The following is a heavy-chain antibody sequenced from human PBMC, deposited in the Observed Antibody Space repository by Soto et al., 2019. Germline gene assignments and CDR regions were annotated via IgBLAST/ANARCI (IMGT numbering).Heavy chain of an antibody. CDR2: ISDDGSTA. V-gene: IGHV3-74*01. CDR3: ARGTRVSSTGTEVH. D-gene: IGHD1-7*01. J-gene: IGHJ4*02. Sequence: GSLRLSCAVSGFTFSAYWMHWVRQVPGKGLTWVSRISDDGSTATYADSVKGRFVISRDNAKNSLYLEMNTLRADDSGLYYCARGTRVSSTGTEVHWGRGTLVTVFS. CDR1: GFTFSAYW.